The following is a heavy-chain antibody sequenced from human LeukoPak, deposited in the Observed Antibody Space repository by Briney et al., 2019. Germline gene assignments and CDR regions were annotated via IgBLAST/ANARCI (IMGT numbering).Heavy chain of an antibody. CDR1: GFTFSYYA. D-gene: IGHD3-10*01. CDR2: ISGSGGRT. Sequence: GGSLRLSCAASGFTFSYYAMTWVRQAPEKGLQYVSTISGSGGRTYYADSVKGRFTTSRDNSKNTLSLQMNSLRAEDTAVYYCAKQGVRGVLMVASSGGMDVWGQGTTVTVSS. J-gene: IGHJ6*02. V-gene: IGHV3-23*01. CDR3: AKQGVRGVLMVASSGGMDV.